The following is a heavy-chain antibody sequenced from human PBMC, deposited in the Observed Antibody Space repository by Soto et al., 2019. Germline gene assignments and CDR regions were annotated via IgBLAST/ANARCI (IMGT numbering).Heavy chain of an antibody. J-gene: IGHJ4*02. Sequence: GGSLRLSCTASGFTFGDFAVNWVRQAPGKGLEWVGFIRSKAYGGTPEYAASAEGRFTISRDDSKSSAYLQMNSLKTEDTAVYYCSRSGTAVPNTYRDYWGQGAVVTVSS. V-gene: IGHV3-49*04. CDR3: SRSGTAVPNTYRDY. D-gene: IGHD2-2*01. CDR1: GFTFGDFA. CDR2: IRSKAYGGTP.